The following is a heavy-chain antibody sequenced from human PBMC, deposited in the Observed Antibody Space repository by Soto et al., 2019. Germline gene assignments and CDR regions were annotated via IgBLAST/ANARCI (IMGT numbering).Heavy chain of an antibody. Sequence: QVQLQESGPGLVKPSQTLSLTGTVSGGSISGGRYYWSWIRQHPGKGLEWIGYIYYSGSTYYNPSLKSRVTISVDTSKNQFSLKLSSVTAADTAVYYCARAAPGWELDIWGQGTMVTVSS. D-gene: IGHD1-26*01. CDR3: ARAAPGWELDI. J-gene: IGHJ3*02. CDR2: IYYSGST. V-gene: IGHV4-31*03. CDR1: GGSISGGRYY.